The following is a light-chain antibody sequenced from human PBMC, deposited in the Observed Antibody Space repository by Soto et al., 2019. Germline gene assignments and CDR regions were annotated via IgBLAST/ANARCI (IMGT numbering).Light chain of an antibody. J-gene: IGKJ1*01. Sequence: ETVLTHSPATLSLSPGERATLSCRASQSVSNNYLAWYQQKPAQAPRLLLYGASNRAPGIPDRFSGSGSATAFIITISRLEHEEFAVSYCQLYGNSPWTFGQGTKVDI. CDR1: QSVSNNY. CDR2: GAS. V-gene: IGKV3-20*01. CDR3: QLYGNSPWT.